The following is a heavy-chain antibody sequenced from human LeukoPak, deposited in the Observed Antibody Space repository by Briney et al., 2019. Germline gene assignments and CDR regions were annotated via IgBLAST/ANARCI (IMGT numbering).Heavy chain of an antibody. CDR2: ISGNGINT. CDR3: ARGVSD. CDR1: GFTFNIYA. V-gene: IGHV3-23*01. Sequence: PGGSLGLSCATSGFTFNIYAMNWVRQAPGKGLEWVSIISGNGINTYYADSVKGRFTISRDDSKNTLYLQMNSLRVDDTAIYYCARGVSDWGQGTLVTVAS. J-gene: IGHJ4*02. D-gene: IGHD3-16*01.